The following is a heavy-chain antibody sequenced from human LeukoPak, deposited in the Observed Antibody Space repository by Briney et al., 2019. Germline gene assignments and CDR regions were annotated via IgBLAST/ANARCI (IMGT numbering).Heavy chain of an antibody. J-gene: IGHJ4*02. V-gene: IGHV3-74*01. CDR1: GFSFSSYW. CDR2: INSDGSSA. CDR3: ARPGRGYSYGSFDY. D-gene: IGHD5-18*01. Sequence: PGGSLRLSCAASGFSFSSYWTHWVRQAPGKGLVWVSAINSDGSSATYADSVEGRFTISRDNAKNTLYLQMNSLRAEDTAVYYCARPGRGYSYGSFDYWGQGTLVTASS.